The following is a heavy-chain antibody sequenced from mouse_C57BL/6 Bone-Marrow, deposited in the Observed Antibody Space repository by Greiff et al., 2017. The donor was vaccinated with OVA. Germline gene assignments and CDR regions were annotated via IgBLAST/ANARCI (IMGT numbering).Heavy chain of an antibody. Sequence: DVQLQESGPGLVKPSQSLSLTCSVTGYSITSGYYWNWIRQFPGNKLEWMGYISYDGSNNSNPSLKNRISITRDTSKNQFFLKLNSVTTEDTATYYCARYDGYYDWYFDVWGTGTTVTVSS. CDR2: ISYDGSN. V-gene: IGHV3-6*01. CDR3: ARYDGYYDWYFDV. D-gene: IGHD2-3*01. J-gene: IGHJ1*03. CDR1: GYSITSGYY.